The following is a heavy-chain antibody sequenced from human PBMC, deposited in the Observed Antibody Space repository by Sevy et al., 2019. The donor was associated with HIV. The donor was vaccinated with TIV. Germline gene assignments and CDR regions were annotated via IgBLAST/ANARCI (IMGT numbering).Heavy chain of an antibody. CDR2: ISYDGSNK. V-gene: IGHV3-30-3*01. CDR3: ARGIGGIEATIRT. J-gene: IGHJ5*02. D-gene: IGHD5-12*01. CDR1: GFTFSSYA. Sequence: GGSLRLSCAASGFTFSSYAMHWVRQAPGKGLEWVAVISYDGSNKYYADSVKGRFTISRDNSKNTLYLQMNSLRAEDTAVYYCARGIGGIEATIRTWGQGTLVTVSS.